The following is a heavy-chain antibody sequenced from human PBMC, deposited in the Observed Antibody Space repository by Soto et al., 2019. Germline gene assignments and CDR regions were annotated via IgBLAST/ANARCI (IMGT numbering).Heavy chain of an antibody. Sequence: QVHLVQSGAEVKRPGDSVKVSCKASGYTFTDYHIHWVRQAPGQGLEWMGRITPTSGVIYYSPKFQGRVTLTRDTSIRTAYLEPTTLRFDDTAVYYCARASILGPTGEFNSLGQGTPATVSS. V-gene: IGHV1-2*02. D-gene: IGHD1-26*01. CDR3: ARASILGPTGEFNS. J-gene: IGHJ4*02. CDR2: ITPTSGVI. CDR1: GYTFTDYH.